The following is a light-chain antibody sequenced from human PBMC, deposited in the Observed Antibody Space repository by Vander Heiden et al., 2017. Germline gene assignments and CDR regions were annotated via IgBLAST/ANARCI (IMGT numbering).Light chain of an antibody. CDR1: IPNIGSNY. Sequence: QSVLTQPPSASGTPGQTVTISCSGSIPNIGSNYVYWYQQVPGTAPKLLIYMNSQRPSGVPDRFSGSKSGTSGSLAISGLRSEDEADYYCAAWDDSLKGWVFGGGTKLTVL. V-gene: IGLV1-47*01. J-gene: IGLJ3*02. CDR3: AAWDDSLKGWV. CDR2: MNS.